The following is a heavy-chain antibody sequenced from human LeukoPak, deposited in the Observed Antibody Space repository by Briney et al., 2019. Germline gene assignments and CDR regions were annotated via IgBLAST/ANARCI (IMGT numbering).Heavy chain of an antibody. J-gene: IGHJ4*02. CDR3: ARLPYYYDSSGYSRRYFDY. CDR1: GGSIGSYY. Sequence: SETLSLTCTVSGGSIGSYYWSWIRGPPGKGLEWIGYIYYSGSTNYNPSLKSRVTISVDTSKNQFSLKLSSVTAADTAVYYCARLPYYYDSSGYSRRYFDYWGQGTLVTVSS. D-gene: IGHD3-22*01. CDR2: IYYSGST. V-gene: IGHV4-59*01.